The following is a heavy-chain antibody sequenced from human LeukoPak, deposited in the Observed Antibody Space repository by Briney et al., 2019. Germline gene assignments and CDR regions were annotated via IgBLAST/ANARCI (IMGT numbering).Heavy chain of an antibody. CDR1: GFTFSNYA. D-gene: IGHD6-19*01. J-gene: IGHJ4*02. V-gene: IGHV3-30-3*01. Sequence: GGSLRLSCAASGFTFSNYAMHWVRQAPGKGLEWVAVISYDGSNKYYADSVKGRFTISRDNPKNTLYLQMNSLRAEDTAMYYCARASQISSSTGWYYFDYWGQGTLVTVSP. CDR3: ARASQISSSTGWYYFDY. CDR2: ISYDGSNK.